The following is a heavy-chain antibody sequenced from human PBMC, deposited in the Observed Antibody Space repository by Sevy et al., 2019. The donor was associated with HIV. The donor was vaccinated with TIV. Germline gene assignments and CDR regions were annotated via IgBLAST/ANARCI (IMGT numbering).Heavy chain of an antibody. Sequence: GESLKISCKGSGYIFSDYWIGWVRQMPGKGLEWMGIIYPGDSDTRYSPSSQGQVTISADKSISTAYLQWSSLKASDTAMHYCARATAGTAPHFSYYTMDVWGQGTTVTVSS. CDR1: GYIFSDYW. J-gene: IGHJ6*02. CDR2: IYPGDSDT. D-gene: IGHD6-13*01. CDR3: ARATAGTAPHFSYYTMDV. V-gene: IGHV5-51*01.